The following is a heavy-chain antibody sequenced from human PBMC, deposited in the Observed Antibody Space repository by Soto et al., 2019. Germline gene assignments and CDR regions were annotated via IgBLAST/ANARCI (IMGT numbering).Heavy chain of an antibody. CDR2: IIPIFGTA. CDR3: ARDDRRQPYSSSWYHYYGMDV. D-gene: IGHD6-13*01. CDR1: GGTFSSYA. Sequence: SVKVSCKASGGTFSSYAISWVRQAPGQGLEWMGGIIPIFGTANYAQKFQGRVTITADESTSTAYMELSSLRSEDTAVYCCARDDRRQPYSSSWYHYYGMDVWGQGTTVTVSS. J-gene: IGHJ6*02. V-gene: IGHV1-69*13.